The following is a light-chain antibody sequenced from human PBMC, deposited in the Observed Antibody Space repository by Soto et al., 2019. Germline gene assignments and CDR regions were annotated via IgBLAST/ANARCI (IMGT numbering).Light chain of an antibody. CDR1: QSVSSSY. V-gene: IGKV3-20*01. CDR3: QQYGSSPHT. J-gene: IGKJ4*01. CDR2: GAS. Sequence: EIVLTQSPGTLSLSPGERATLSCRASQSVSSSYLACYQQKPGQAPRLLIYGASSRATGIPARFSGSGSGTDFTLTISRLEPEDFAMYYCQQYGSSPHTFGGGTKVEIK.